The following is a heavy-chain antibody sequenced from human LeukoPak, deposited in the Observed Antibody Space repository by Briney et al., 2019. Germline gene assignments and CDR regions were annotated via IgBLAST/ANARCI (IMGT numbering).Heavy chain of an antibody. D-gene: IGHD2-21*01. CDR1: GFTFSNYA. V-gene: IGHV3-74*01. Sequence: GGSLRLSCTASGFTFSNYAMAWVRQAPGKGLVWVSRINTDGSSTSYADSVKGRFTISRDNAKNTLYLQVNSLRAEDTAVYYCARDSAYCGGDCYLFDIWGQGTMVTVSS. J-gene: IGHJ3*02. CDR3: ARDSAYCGGDCYLFDI. CDR2: INTDGSST.